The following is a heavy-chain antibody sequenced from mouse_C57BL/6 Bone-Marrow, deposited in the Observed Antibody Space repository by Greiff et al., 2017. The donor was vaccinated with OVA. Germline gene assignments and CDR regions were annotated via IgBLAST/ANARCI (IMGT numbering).Heavy chain of an antibody. CDR1: GYTFTSYW. CDR3: AREGAYYGSSYNAMDY. J-gene: IGHJ4*01. CDR2: IHPNSGST. D-gene: IGHD1-1*01. Sequence: QVQLQQPGAELVKPGASVKLSCKASGYTFTSYWMHWVKQRPGQGLEWIGMIHPNSGSTNYNEKFKSKATLTVDKSSSTAYMQLSSLTSEDSAVYYGAREGAYYGSSYNAMDYWGQGTSVTVSS. V-gene: IGHV1-64*01.